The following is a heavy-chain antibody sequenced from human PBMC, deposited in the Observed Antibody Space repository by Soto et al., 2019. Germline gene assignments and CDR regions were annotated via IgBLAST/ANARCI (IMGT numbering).Heavy chain of an antibody. V-gene: IGHV4-4*07. D-gene: IGHD7-27*01. CDR1: GASIRTYS. Sequence: QVQLQESGPGLVEPSETLSLTCTVSGASIRTYSWSWIRQSAGKGLEWIGHMYTNGRTNYIPSLKSLITMSVDTSKNQFSLNLKFVTAADTAVYFCAKDQSGAADIWGQGTMVTVS. CDR3: AKDQSGAADI. CDR2: MYTNGRT. J-gene: IGHJ3*02.